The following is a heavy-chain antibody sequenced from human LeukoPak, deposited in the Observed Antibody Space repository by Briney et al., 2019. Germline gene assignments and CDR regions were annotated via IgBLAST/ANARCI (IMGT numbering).Heavy chain of an antibody. D-gene: IGHD5-24*01. CDR2: IHPNSGGT. V-gene: IGHV1-2*02. Sequence: ASVKVSCKASGYTFTVYYMHWVRQAPGQGLEWMGWIHPNSGGTNYAQKFQGRVAITWDTSITTAYMDLSRLTSDDTAVYYCAREVPPDGYNSLDYWGQGTLVTVSS. CDR3: AREVPPDGYNSLDY. J-gene: IGHJ4*02. CDR1: GYTFTVYY.